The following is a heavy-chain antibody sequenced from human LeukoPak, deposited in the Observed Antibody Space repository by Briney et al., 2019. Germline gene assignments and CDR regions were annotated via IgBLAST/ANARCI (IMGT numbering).Heavy chain of an antibody. CDR3: ARGFYGLVPDY. CDR2: INTDGSGT. Sequence: GRSLRLSCAASGFTFSSYWMHWVRQAPGKGLVWVSRINTDGSGTSYADSVKGRFTISRDNAKNTLYLQMNSLRAEDTAVYYCARGFYGLVPDYWGQRTLVTVSS. CDR1: GFTFSSYW. D-gene: IGHD2/OR15-2a*01. J-gene: IGHJ4*02. V-gene: IGHV3-74*01.